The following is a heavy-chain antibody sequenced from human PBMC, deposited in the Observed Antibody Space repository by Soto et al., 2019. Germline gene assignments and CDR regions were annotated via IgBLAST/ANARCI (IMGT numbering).Heavy chain of an antibody. CDR2: IKSKTDGGTT. J-gene: IGHJ5*02. D-gene: IGHD3-22*01. V-gene: IGHV3-15*01. CDR3: TTDPYYYDSSGYRNWFDP. Sequence: EVQLVESGGGLVKPGGSLRLSCAASGFTFSNAWMSWVRQAPGKGLEWVGRIKSKTDGGTTDYAAPVKGRFTISRDDSKNTLYLQMNSLKTEDTAVYYCTTDPYYYDSSGYRNWFDPWGQGTLVTVSS. CDR1: GFTFSNAW.